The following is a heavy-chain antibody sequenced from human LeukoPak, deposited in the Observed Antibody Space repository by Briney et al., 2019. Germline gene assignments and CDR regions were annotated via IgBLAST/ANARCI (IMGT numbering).Heavy chain of an antibody. D-gene: IGHD1-26*01. CDR3: ARDGDSGSYSVFDVSDY. V-gene: IGHV3-30*03. CDR2: ISYDGSNK. J-gene: IGHJ4*02. Sequence: PGGSLRLSCAASGFTFSSYGMHWVRQAPGKGLEWVAVISYDGSNKYYADSVKGRFTISRDNSKNTLYLQMNSLRAEDTAVYYCARDGDSGSYSVFDVSDYWGQGTLVTVSS. CDR1: GFTFSSYG.